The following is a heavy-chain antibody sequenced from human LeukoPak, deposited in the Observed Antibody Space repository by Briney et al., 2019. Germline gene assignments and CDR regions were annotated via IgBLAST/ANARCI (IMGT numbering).Heavy chain of an antibody. CDR2: ISYDGSNK. D-gene: IGHD3-3*01. CDR1: GFTFSSYA. J-gene: IGHJ4*02. CDR3: ARDRSGFTIFGAGVDY. Sequence: GGSLRLSCAASGFTFSSYAMHWVRQAPGKGLEWVAVISYDGSNKYYADSVKGRFTISRDNSKNTLYLQMNSLRAEDTAVYYCARDRSGFTIFGAGVDYWGQGTLVTVSS. V-gene: IGHV3-30-3*01.